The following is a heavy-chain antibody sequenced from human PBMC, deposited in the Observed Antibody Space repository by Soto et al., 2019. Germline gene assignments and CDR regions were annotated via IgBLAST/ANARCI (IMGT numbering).Heavy chain of an antibody. V-gene: IGHV4-34*01. Sequence: ETLSLTCAVYGGSFSGYYWSWIRQPPGKGLEWIGEINHSGSTNYNPSLKSRVTISVDTSKNQFSLKLSSVTAADTAVYYCARLVRGVIPYYYGMDVWGQGTTVTVSS. CDR3: ARLVRGVIPYYYGMDV. CDR1: GGSFSGYY. CDR2: INHSGST. D-gene: IGHD3-10*01. J-gene: IGHJ6*02.